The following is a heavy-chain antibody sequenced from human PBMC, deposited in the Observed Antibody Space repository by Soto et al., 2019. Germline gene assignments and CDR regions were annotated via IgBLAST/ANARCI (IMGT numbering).Heavy chain of an antibody. CDR3: ARAKYGSGSRSFDL. D-gene: IGHD3-10*01. Sequence: QVQLQESGPGLVKPSETLSLTCSVSGASMNYYYWSWIRQPPGKGLEWIGYIYYTGSTNYSPSLKSRFTMSADTSKNQVSLKVTSATAADTAVYYCARAKYGSGSRSFDLWGRGTRVTVSS. CDR1: GASMNYYY. J-gene: IGHJ2*01. V-gene: IGHV4-59*01. CDR2: IYYTGST.